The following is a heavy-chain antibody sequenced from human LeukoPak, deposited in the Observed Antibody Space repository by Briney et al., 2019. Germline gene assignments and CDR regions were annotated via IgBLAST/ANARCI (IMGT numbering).Heavy chain of an antibody. CDR3: ARYAPHSGYDVGLDY. CDR1: GYSFTSYW. Sequence: GESLKISCKGSGYSFTSYWIGWVRQMPGKGLEWMGIIYPGDSDTRYSPSFQGQVTISADRSISTAYLQWSSLKASDTAMYYCARYAPHSGYDVGLDYWGQGTLVTVSS. V-gene: IGHV5-51*01. D-gene: IGHD5-12*01. CDR2: IYPGDSDT. J-gene: IGHJ4*02.